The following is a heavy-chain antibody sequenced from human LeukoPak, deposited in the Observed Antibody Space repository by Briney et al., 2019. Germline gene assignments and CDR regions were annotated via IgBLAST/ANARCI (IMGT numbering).Heavy chain of an antibody. Sequence: GGSLRLSCAASGFTFSSFAMIWVRQAPGKGLEWVSVIGSDSGGIVYADSVKGRFTVSRDNSKNTLYLQMSSLRAEDTAVYYCAKDERNWNYNLASQTYDWGQGTLVTVSS. CDR3: AKDERNWNYNLASQTYD. J-gene: IGHJ4*02. D-gene: IGHD1-7*01. V-gene: IGHV3-23*01. CDR1: GFTFSSFA. CDR2: IGSDSGGI.